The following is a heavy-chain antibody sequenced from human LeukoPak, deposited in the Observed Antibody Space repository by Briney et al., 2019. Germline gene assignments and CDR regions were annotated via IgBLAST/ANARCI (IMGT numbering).Heavy chain of an antibody. J-gene: IGHJ6*02. D-gene: IGHD2-2*01. Sequence: GGSLRLSCAASGFTFSSYAMSWVRQAPGKGLEWVSAISGSGGSTYYADSVKGRFTISRDNSKNTLYLQMNSLRAEDTAVYYCAKDLEWDIVVVSADYYYYGMDVWGQGTTVTVSS. V-gene: IGHV3-23*01. CDR2: ISGSGGST. CDR1: GFTFSSYA. CDR3: AKDLEWDIVVVSADYYYYGMDV.